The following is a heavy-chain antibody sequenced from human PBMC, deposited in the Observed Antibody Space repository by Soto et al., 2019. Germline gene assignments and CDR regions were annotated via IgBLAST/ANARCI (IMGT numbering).Heavy chain of an antibody. CDR3: ARLGGYYQAFDQ. V-gene: IGHV4-59*08. D-gene: IGHD3-22*01. CDR1: GGSVSSHY. J-gene: IGHJ4*02. Sequence: SETLSLTCTVSGGSVSSHYLSWIRQPPGKGLEWVGYIYYSGSTTYSPSLKSRVTISVDTSKNQFSLKLDSVTAADTAVYYCARLGGYYQAFDQWGQGSLVTVSS. CDR2: IYYSGST.